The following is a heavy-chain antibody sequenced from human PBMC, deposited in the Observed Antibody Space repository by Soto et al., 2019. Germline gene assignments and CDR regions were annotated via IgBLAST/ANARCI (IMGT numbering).Heavy chain of an antibody. CDR2: IKQDGSEK. J-gene: IGHJ3*02. D-gene: IGHD2-15*01. CDR1: GFTFSSYW. CDR3: ARERYCSGGSCYFGSKAWGGAFDI. Sequence: EVQLVESGGGLVQPGGSLRLSCAASGFTFSSYWMSWVRQAPGKGLEWVANIKQDGSEKYYVDSVKGRFTISRDNAKNSVYLQMNSLRAEDTAVYYCARERYCSGGSCYFGSKAWGGAFDIWGQGTMVTVSS. V-gene: IGHV3-7*01.